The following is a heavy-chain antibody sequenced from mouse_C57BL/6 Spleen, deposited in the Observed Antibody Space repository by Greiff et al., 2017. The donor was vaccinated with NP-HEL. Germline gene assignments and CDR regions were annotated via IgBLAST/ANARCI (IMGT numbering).Heavy chain of an antibody. J-gene: IGHJ2*01. D-gene: IGHD4-1*01. CDR3: TREEITGYYFDY. V-gene: IGHV5-9-1*02. Sequence: EVMLVESGEGLVKPGGSLKLSCAASGFTFSSYAMSWVRQTPEKRLEWVAYISSGGDYIYYADTVKGRFTISRDNARNTLYLQMSSLKSEDTAMYYCTREEITGYYFDYWGQGTTLTVSS. CDR2: ISSGGDYI. CDR1: GFTFSSYA.